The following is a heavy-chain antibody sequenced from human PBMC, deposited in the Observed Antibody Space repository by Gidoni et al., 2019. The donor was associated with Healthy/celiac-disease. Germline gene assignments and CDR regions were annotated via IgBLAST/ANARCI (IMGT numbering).Heavy chain of an antibody. J-gene: IGHJ4*02. CDR1: GGSISSYH. D-gene: IGHD1-26*01. CDR2: IYYSGST. Sequence: QVQLQESGPGLVKPSETLSLTCTVSGGSISSYHWRWIRQPPGKGLEWIGYIYYSGSTRYNPSLKSRVSISVDTSKNHFSLKLSSVTAADTAVYYCARVGVGVTGDFDYWGQGTLVTVSS. V-gene: IGHV4-59*01. CDR3: ARVGVGVTGDFDY.